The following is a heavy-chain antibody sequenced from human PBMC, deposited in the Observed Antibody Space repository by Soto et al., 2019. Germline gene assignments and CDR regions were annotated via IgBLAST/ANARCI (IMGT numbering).Heavy chain of an antibody. D-gene: IGHD6-13*01. J-gene: IGHJ6*02. CDR1: GYSFTNYW. Sequence: PGESLKISCKGSGYSFTNYWIGWVRQMPGKDLEWIGIIYPEDSETRYSPSFQGQVTISADKSISTAYLQWSSLKASDTAMYYCARHSEPAIVYSSSCYNDYGMDFWGQRTTDTGSS. V-gene: IGHV5-51*01. CDR2: IYPEDSET. CDR3: ARHSEPAIVYSSSCYNDYGMDF.